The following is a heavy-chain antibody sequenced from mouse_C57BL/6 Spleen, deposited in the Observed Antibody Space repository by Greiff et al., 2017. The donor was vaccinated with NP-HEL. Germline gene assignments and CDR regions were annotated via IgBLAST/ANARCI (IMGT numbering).Heavy chain of an antibody. D-gene: IGHD1-1*01. Sequence: VQLKQPGAELVKPGASVKMSCKASGYTFTSYWITWVKQRPGQGLEWIGDIYPGSGSTNYNEKFKSKATLTVDTSSSTAYMQLSSLTSEDSAVYYCAIFITTVVDYFDYWGQGTTLTVSS. CDR1: GYTFTSYW. CDR2: IYPGSGST. J-gene: IGHJ2*01. CDR3: AIFITTVVDYFDY. V-gene: IGHV1-55*01.